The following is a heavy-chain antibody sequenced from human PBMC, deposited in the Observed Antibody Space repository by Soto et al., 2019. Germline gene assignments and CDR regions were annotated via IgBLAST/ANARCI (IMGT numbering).Heavy chain of an antibody. Sequence: QGQLVQSGGEVKKSGASVKVSCKASGYTFSRYGISWVRQAPGQGLEWMGWISGYNGDTNYAQKFQGRVTMTIDTSTTTAYMELRSLTSDDTAVYYCAKKGQPPYYYYGLDVWGQGTTVTV. D-gene: IGHD6-13*01. CDR2: ISGYNGDT. CDR3: AKKGQPPYYYYGLDV. J-gene: IGHJ6*02. CDR1: GYTFSRYG. V-gene: IGHV1-18*01.